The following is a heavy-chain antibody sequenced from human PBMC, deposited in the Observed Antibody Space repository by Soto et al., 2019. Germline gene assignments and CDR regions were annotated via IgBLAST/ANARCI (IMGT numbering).Heavy chain of an antibody. CDR3: ARMGGVIEYYGMDV. V-gene: IGHV5-51*01. Sequence: GESLKISCEHSVFNFPTFWIAWARQMPGKGLEWMGIIYPGDSDTRYSPSFQGQVTISADKSISTAYLQWSSLKASDTAMYYCARMGGVIEYYGMDVWGQGTTVTVSS. J-gene: IGHJ6*02. CDR1: VFNFPTFW. CDR2: IYPGDSDT. D-gene: IGHD3-16*02.